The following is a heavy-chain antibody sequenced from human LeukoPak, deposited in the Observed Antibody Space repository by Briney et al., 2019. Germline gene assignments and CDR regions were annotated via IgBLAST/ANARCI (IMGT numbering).Heavy chain of an antibody. CDR3: ARDQTAHCSSTSCYPGIYGMDV. D-gene: IGHD2-2*01. J-gene: IGHJ6*02. CDR2: IYYSGST. CDR1: GGSISSGGYY. V-gene: IGHV4-31*03. Sequence: SETLSLTCSVSGGSISSGGYYWSWIRQHPGKGLEWIGYIYYSGSTYYNPSLKSRVTISVDTSKNQFSLKLSSVTAADTAVYYCARDQTAHCSSTSCYPGIYGMDVWGQGTTVTVSS.